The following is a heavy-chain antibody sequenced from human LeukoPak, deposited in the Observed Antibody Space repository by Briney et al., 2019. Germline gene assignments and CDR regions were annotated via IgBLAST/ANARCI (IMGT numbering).Heavy chain of an antibody. D-gene: IGHD1-26*01. J-gene: IGHJ5*02. Sequence: ASVKVSCKASGYTFTGYYMHWVRQAPGQGLEWMGWINPNSGGTNYAQKFQGRVTMTRDTSISTAYMELSRLRFDDTAVYYCARDSVGDYNWFDPWGQGTLVTVSS. CDR2: INPNSGGT. V-gene: IGHV1-2*02. CDR1: GYTFTGYY. CDR3: ARDSVGDYNWFDP.